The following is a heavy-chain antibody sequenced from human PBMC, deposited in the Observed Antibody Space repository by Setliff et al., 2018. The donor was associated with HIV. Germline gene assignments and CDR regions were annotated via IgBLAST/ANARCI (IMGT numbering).Heavy chain of an antibody. V-gene: IGHV3-11*01. J-gene: IGHJ4*02. Sequence: PGGSLRLSCAASGFSFSGYYMTWVRQAPGRGLEWVSYITSSGTTTLYGDSVMDRFTISRDSSKNTLYLQMNRLRVDDTAVYYCARLRANLGLGTAYFDSWGQGTLVTVSS. CDR3: ARLRANLGLGTAYFDS. CDR2: ITSSGTTT. D-gene: IGHD7-27*01. CDR1: GFSFSGYY.